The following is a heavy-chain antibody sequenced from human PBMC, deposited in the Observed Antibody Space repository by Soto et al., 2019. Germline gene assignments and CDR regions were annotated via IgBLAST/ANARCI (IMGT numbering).Heavy chain of an antibody. J-gene: IGHJ3*02. V-gene: IGHV4-59*08. CDR3: ARLLSVYGSGTGAFDI. CDR1: GGSISSYY. Sequence: SETLSLTCTVSGGSISSYYWSWIRQPPGKGLEWIGYIYYSGSTNYNPSLKSRVTISVDTSKNQFSLKLSSVTAADTAVYYCARLLSVYGSGTGAFDIWGQGTMVTVSS. CDR2: IYYSGST. D-gene: IGHD3-10*01.